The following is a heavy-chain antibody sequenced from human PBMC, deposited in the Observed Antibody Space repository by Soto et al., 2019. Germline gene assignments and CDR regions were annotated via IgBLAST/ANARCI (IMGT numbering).Heavy chain of an antibody. CDR1: GFSLSTSGAG. V-gene: IGHV2-5*01. Sequence: QITLKESGPTLVKPTQTLTVTCTFSGFSLSTSGAGVGWIRQSPGKAPEWLALISWKDEKRYNPGLKSRLTITKDTSKNQVVLTITELDPVDTATYFCAHRYGGNYYRWYFDSWGQGTLVIVSS. D-gene: IGHD1-26*01. J-gene: IGHJ4*02. CDR3: AHRYGGNYYRWYFDS. CDR2: ISWKDEK.